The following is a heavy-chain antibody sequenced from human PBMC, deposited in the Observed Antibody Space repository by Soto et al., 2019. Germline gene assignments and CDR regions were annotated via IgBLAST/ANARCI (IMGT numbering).Heavy chain of an antibody. CDR2: INVDGTET. J-gene: IGHJ6*02. CDR1: RFTFGSYW. V-gene: IGHV3-74*01. Sequence: GSLRLSCTAPRFTFGSYWMHWVRQAPGKGLVWVSDINVDGTETWYADSVKGRFTISRDNDKKTLYLHMTGLRVDDTGVYYCARDKEVLLTNYGMAVWGQATTGTVSS. CDR3: ARDKEVLLTNYGMAV.